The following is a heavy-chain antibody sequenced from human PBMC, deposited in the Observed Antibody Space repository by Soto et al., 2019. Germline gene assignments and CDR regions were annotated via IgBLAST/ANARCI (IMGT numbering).Heavy chain of an antibody. J-gene: IGHJ4*02. CDR2: NSGYNGNT. CDR3: ARDSPPVDY. Sequence: QVQLVQSRAEVKKPGASVKVSCKASGYTFTSYGISWVREAPGQGLEWMGWNSGYNGNTKNAQKPQGRVTRTTDTPTSTAYMELRSLRSDDTAVYYCARDSPPVDYWGQGTLVTVSS. V-gene: IGHV1-18*01. CDR1: GYTFTSYG.